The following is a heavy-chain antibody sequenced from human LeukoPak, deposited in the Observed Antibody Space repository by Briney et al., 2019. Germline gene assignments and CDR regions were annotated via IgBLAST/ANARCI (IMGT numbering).Heavy chain of an antibody. Sequence: GRSLRLSCAASGFTFSSYGMHWVRQAPGKGLEGVAVISYDGSNKYYADSVKGRFTISRDNSKNTLYLQMNSLRAEDTAVYYCAKSTARYCLHWGQGTLVTVSS. J-gene: IGHJ4*02. CDR2: ISYDGSNK. D-gene: IGHD3-9*01. CDR1: GFTFSSYG. CDR3: AKSTARYCLH. V-gene: IGHV3-30*18.